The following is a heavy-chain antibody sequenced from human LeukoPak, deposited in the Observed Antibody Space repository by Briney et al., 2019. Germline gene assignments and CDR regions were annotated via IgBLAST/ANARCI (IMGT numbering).Heavy chain of an antibody. J-gene: IGHJ4*02. CDR1: GFTFSGFA. Sequence: GGSLRLSCAASGFTFSGFAMSWVRRTPGKGLEWVSGISGSGDNTLYADSVKGRFTISRDNSKNTLYLEMNSLRAEDTAIYYCAKTEAPAAIRAGSDYWGQGTLVTVSS. CDR3: AKTEAPAAIRAGSDY. CDR2: ISGSGDNT. D-gene: IGHD2-2*02. V-gene: IGHV3-23*01.